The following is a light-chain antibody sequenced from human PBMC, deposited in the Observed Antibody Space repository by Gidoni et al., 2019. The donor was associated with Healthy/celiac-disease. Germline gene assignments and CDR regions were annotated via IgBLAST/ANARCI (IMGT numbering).Light chain of an antibody. CDR2: DAS. CDR3: QQRSNWPRT. V-gene: IGKV3-11*01. CDR1: QSVSSY. Sequence: EIVSTQSPATLSVSPGERATLSCRASQSVSSYLAWYQQKPGQAPRLLIYDASNRATGIPARFSGSGSGTDFTLTISSLEPEDFAVYYCQQRSNWPRTFXQXTKLEIK. J-gene: IGKJ2*01.